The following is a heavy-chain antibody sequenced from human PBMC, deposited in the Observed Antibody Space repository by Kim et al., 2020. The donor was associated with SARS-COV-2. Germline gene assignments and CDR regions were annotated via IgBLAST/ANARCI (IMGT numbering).Heavy chain of an antibody. CDR3: ARDSSGGGGIQLWLYYYYYGTDV. V-gene: IGHV1-46*01. CDR2: INPSGGST. J-gene: IGHJ6*02. D-gene: IGHD5-18*01. Sequence: ASVKVSCKASGYTFTSYYMHWVRQAPGQGLEWMGIINPSGGSTSYAQKFQGRVTMTRDTSTSTVYMELSSLRSEDTAVYYCARDSSGGGGIQLWLYYYYYGTDVWGQGTTVTVSS. CDR1: GYTFTSYY.